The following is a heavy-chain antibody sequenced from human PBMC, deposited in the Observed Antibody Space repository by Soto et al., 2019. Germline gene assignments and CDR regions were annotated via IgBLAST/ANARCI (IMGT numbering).Heavy chain of an antibody. D-gene: IGHD6-6*01. CDR3: AKDRPLEYSSSPGGWFDP. J-gene: IGHJ5*02. CDR1: GFTFSSYG. Sequence: QVQLVESGGGVVQPGRSLRLSCAASGFTFSSYGMHWVRQAPGKGLEWVAVISYDGSNKYYADSVKGRFTISRDNSKNTLYLQMNSLRAEDTAVYYCAKDRPLEYSSSPGGWFDPWGQGTLVTVSS. V-gene: IGHV3-30*18. CDR2: ISYDGSNK.